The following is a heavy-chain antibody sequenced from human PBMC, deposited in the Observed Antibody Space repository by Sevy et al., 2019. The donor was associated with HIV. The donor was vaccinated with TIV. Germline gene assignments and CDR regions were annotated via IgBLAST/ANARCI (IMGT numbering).Heavy chain of an antibody. CDR3: AREAGSSSFDY. J-gene: IGHJ4*02. D-gene: IGHD6-13*01. Sequence: GGSLRLSCAATGFTVTSNYMSWARQGPGKGLEWVSGFYNGDSTQYADSVKGRFTISRDKSNNTLYLQMDSLRAEDTAVYYCAREAGSSSFDYWGQGTLVTVSS. V-gene: IGHV3-53*01. CDR2: FYNGDST. CDR1: GFTVTSNY.